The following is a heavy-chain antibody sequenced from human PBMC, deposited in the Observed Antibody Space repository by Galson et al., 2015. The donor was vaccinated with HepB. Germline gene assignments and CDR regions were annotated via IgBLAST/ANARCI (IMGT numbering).Heavy chain of an antibody. CDR3: AKVIRRVATVGALDY. Sequence: SLRLSCAASGFPFGTHGMLWVRQALGKGLEWVALISYDGTDKHFADPVKGRFTISRDNSNNTLYLQMSSLRTEDTALYFCAKVIRRVATVGALDYWGQGTLVTVSS. CDR1: GFPFGTHG. D-gene: IGHD1-26*01. V-gene: IGHV3-30*18. J-gene: IGHJ4*02. CDR2: ISYDGTDK.